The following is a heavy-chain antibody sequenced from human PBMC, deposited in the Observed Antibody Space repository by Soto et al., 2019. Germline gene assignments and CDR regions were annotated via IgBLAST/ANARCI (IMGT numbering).Heavy chain of an antibody. V-gene: IGHV3-30-3*01. Sequence: SLRLSCAASGFTFSSYAMHWVRQSPGKGLEWVAVISYDGSNKYYADSVKGRFTISRDNSKNTLYLQMNSLRAEDTAVYYCARSPGVTLPKYYFDYWGQGTLVTVSS. CDR3: ARSPGVTLPKYYFDY. J-gene: IGHJ4*02. CDR1: GFTFSSYA. D-gene: IGHD2-8*01. CDR2: ISYDGSNK.